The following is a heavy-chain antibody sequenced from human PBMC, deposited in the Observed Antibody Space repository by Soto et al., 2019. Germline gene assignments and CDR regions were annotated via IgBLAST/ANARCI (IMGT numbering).Heavy chain of an antibody. CDR3: ARLAKREMTWELLRFDY. V-gene: IGHV4-59*08. D-gene: IGHD1-26*01. Sequence: SETLSLTCTVSGGSISSYYWSWIRQPPGKGLEWIGCIYYSGSTNYNPSLKSRVTISVDTSKNQFSLKLSSVTAADTAVYYCARLAKREMTWELLRFDYWGQGTLVTSPQ. CDR1: GGSISSYY. CDR2: IYYSGST. J-gene: IGHJ4*02.